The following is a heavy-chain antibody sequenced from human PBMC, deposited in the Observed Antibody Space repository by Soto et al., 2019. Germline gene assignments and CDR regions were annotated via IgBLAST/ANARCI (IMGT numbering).Heavy chain of an antibody. V-gene: IGHV4-31*03. CDR2: IYYSGTT. Sequence: SETLSLTCTVSGGSISSGDYYWSWIRQLPGKGLEWIGYIYYSGTTFHNPSLKSRVSISVDTSKNLFSLKLSSVTAADTAVYYWARTSGDSGLSTYFQHWGQGTLVTVSS. J-gene: IGHJ1*01. D-gene: IGHD4-17*01. CDR3: ARTSGDSGLSTYFQH. CDR1: GGSISSGDYY.